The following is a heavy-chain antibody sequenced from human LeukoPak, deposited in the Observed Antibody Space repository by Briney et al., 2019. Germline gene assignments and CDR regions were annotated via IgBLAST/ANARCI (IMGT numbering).Heavy chain of an antibody. Sequence: PSETLSLTCAVSGYSISSGYYWGWIRQPPGKGLEWIGSIYHSGSTYYNPSLKSRVTISVDTFKNQFSLKLSSVTAADTAVYYCVSCSSTSCEYPYYYMDVWGKGTTVSVSS. CDR2: IYHSGST. J-gene: IGHJ6*03. V-gene: IGHV4-38-2*01. CDR3: VSCSSTSCEYPYYYMDV. D-gene: IGHD2-2*01. CDR1: GYSISSGYY.